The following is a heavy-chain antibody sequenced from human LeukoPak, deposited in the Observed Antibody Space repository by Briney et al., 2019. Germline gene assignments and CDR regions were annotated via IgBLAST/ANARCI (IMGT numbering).Heavy chain of an antibody. J-gene: IGHJ4*02. CDR2: IYYRGST. D-gene: IGHD1-26*01. CDR3: ARNLGATTFPYFDY. V-gene: IGHV4-39*01. CDR1: GGSISSSSYH. Sequence: SETLSLTXTVSGGSISSSSYHWGCIRQPPGKGLEWIGSIYYRGSTYYNPSLKSRVTISVDTSKNQFSLKLSSVTAADTAVYYCARNLGATTFPYFDYWGQGTLVTVSS.